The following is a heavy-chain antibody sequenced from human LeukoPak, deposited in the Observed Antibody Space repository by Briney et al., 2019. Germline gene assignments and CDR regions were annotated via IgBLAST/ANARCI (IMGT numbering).Heavy chain of an antibody. Sequence: GGSLRLSCAASGFTFSSYEMNWVRQAPGKGLEWVSYISSSSSYIYYADSVKGRFTISRDNAKNSLYLQMNSLRAEDTAVYYCAEGSSGVDYWGQGTLVTVSS. CDR3: AEGSSGVDY. CDR2: ISSSSSYI. CDR1: GFTFSSYE. J-gene: IGHJ4*02. V-gene: IGHV3-21*05. D-gene: IGHD2-15*01.